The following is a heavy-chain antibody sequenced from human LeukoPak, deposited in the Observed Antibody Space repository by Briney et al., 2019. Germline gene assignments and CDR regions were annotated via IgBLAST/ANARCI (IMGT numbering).Heavy chain of an antibody. CDR3: ASGYCSSTSCHSGYFQH. CDR2: INHSGST. D-gene: IGHD2-2*01. Sequence: SETLSLTCAVYGGSFSGYYWSWIRQPPGKGLEWIGEINHSGSTNYNPSLKSRVTISVDTSKNQFSLKLGSVTAADTAVYYCASGYCSSTSCHSGYFQHWGQGTLVTVSS. J-gene: IGHJ1*01. V-gene: IGHV4-34*01. CDR1: GGSFSGYY.